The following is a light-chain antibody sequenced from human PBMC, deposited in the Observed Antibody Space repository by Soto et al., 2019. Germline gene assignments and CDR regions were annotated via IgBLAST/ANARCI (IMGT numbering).Light chain of an antibody. CDR1: QSVSTW. V-gene: IGKV1-5*01. J-gene: IGKJ5*01. Sequence: QTTQSPSTQCASVGYTVPTTCLASQSVSTWWAWYPLTPGKAPKLLIYDAASLASGVPSRCSGSGSGTDFTLSISSLQLKHFGTYYCHQFNNYSITFGQGTGLEI. CDR3: HQFNNYSIT. CDR2: DAA.